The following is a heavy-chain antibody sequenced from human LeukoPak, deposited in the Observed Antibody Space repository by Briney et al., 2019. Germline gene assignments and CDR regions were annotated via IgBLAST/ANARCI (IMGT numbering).Heavy chain of an antibody. CDR3: ARDLGSGWPYYYYGMDV. CDR1: GYTFTSYG. D-gene: IGHD6-19*01. CDR2: ISPYNGNT. J-gene: IGHJ6*02. V-gene: IGHV1-18*01. Sequence: GASVTVSCTASGYTFTSYGISWVRQAPGQGLEWMGRISPYNGNTNYAQKVQGRVTMTTDTSTTTAYMELRSLRSDDTAVYYCARDLGSGWPYYYYGMDVWGQGTTVTVSS.